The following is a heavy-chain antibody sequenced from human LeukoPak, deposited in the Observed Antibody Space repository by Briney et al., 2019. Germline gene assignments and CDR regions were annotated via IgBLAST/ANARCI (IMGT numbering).Heavy chain of an antibody. D-gene: IGHD2-8*01. CDR1: GYSSANYW. CDR2: IYPGDSDT. J-gene: IGHJ4*02. Sequence: GESLKISCQGFGYSSANYWIGWVRQMPGEGLEWMAIIYPGDSDTRYSPSFQGQVTISADKSISTAYLQWSSLKASDAAMYYCARRGVYATSPFDYWGQGTLVTVSS. CDR3: ARRGVYATSPFDY. V-gene: IGHV5-51*01.